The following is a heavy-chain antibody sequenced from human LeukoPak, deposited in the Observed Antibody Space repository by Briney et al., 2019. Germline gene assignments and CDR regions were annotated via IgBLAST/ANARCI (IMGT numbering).Heavy chain of an antibody. Sequence: PGGSLRLSCAASGFTFSSYAMSWVRQAPGKGLEWVSAISGSGGSTYYADSVKGRFTISRDNAKKTLYLQMNSLRAEDTAVYYCAQWLVSKYYFDYWGQGTPVTVSS. CDR3: AQWLVSKYYFDY. D-gene: IGHD6-19*01. CDR2: ISGSGGST. J-gene: IGHJ4*02. CDR1: GFTFSSYA. V-gene: IGHV3-23*01.